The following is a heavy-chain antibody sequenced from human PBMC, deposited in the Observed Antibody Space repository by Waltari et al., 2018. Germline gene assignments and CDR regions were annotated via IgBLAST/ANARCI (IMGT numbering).Heavy chain of an antibody. D-gene: IGHD6-13*01. CDR3: AKERIAAAGNYYYYMDV. V-gene: IGHV3-33*06. CDR1: GFTFSSYG. Sequence: QVQLVESGGGVVQPGRSLRLSCAASGFTFSSYGMHWVRQAPGKGLEWVAVIWYDGSNKYYADSVKGRFTISRDNSKNTLYLQMNSLRAEDTAVYYCAKERIAAAGNYYYYMDVWGKGTTVTVSS. J-gene: IGHJ6*03. CDR2: IWYDGSNK.